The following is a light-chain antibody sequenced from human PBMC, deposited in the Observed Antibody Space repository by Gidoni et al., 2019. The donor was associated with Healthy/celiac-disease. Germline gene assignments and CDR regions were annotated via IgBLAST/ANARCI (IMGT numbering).Light chain of an antibody. CDR1: QSISSY. J-gene: IGKJ2*01. V-gene: IGKV1-39*01. Sequence: DIQMTQSPSSLSASVGDRVTITCRASQSISSYLHWYQQKPGKAPKLLIYAASSLQSGVPSRFSGSGSGTDFTLTISSLQPEDFATYYCQQSYSTTPYTFGQGTKLEIK. CDR2: AAS. CDR3: QQSYSTTPYT.